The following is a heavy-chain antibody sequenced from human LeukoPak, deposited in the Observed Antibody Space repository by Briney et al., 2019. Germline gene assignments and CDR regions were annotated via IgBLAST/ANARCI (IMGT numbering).Heavy chain of an antibody. CDR2: ISWNSGHK. V-gene: IGHV3-9*01. J-gene: IGHJ2*01. CDR3: AKDRRPTVSGGYFDL. D-gene: IGHD3-10*01. Sequence: GGSLRLSCAASGFTFDDYAMHWVRQAPGKVLEVVSGISWNSGHKGYADSVKGRFTISRDNAKNSLYLRRNSLRAEDTALYYCAKDRRPTVSGGYFDLWGRVTLVIVSS. CDR1: GFTFDDYA.